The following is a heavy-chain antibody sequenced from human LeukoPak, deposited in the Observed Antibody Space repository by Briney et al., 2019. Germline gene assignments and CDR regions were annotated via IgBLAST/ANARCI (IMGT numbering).Heavy chain of an antibody. CDR3: AKAMKGGIDP. CDR2: ISYDGSNK. J-gene: IGHJ5*02. CDR1: GFTFSRYG. D-gene: IGHD3-16*01. Sequence: LPGGSLRLPCAASGFTFSRYGMYWVRQAPGKGLEWVAVISYDGSNKYYADSVKGRFTISRDNSKNTLYLQMNSLRAEDTAVYYCAKAMKGGIDPWGQGTLVTVSS. V-gene: IGHV3-30*18.